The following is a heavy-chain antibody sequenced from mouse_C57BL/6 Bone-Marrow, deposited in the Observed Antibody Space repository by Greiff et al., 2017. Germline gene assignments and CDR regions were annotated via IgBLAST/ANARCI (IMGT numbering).Heavy chain of an antibody. CDR1: GFSFTSYA. V-gene: IGHV2-9-1*01. J-gene: IGHJ3*01. D-gene: IGHD1-1*01. CDR3: ARFYYGSPFAY. CDR2: IWTGEGT. Sequence: VQVVESGPGLVAPSQSLSITCTVSGFSFTSYAISWVRQPPGKGLEWLGVIWTGEGTNYYSALKSRLSIRKDKSKSQVCLKMNSLQTDDTARYYCARFYYGSPFAYWGQGTLVTVSA.